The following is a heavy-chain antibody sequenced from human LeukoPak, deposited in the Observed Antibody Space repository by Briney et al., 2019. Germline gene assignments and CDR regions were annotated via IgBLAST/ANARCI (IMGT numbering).Heavy chain of an antibody. CDR2: SRNRINT. Sequence: PGGSLRLSCAASGFTFSDHYRDWVRQAPGKGLEWVGRSRNRINTEYAASVKGRFTISRDDSKNSLYLEMNSLKTEDTAVYFCAKAKSLGAMDVWGKGTTVTVSS. J-gene: IGHJ6*03. V-gene: IGHV3-72*01. CDR1: GFTFSDHY. D-gene: IGHD3-16*01. CDR3: AKAKSLGAMDV.